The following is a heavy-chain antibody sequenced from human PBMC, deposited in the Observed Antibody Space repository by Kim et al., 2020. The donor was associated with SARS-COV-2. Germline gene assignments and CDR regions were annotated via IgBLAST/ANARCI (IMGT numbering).Heavy chain of an antibody. D-gene: IGHD1-26*01. Sequence: GGSLRLSCAASGFTFSTYAMTWVRQAPGKGLEWVSSISASGASTYYADSVKGRFTISRDNSKNTLILQMNSLRAEDTAVYYCAKDRFSGSYTSFDYWGQGTLVTVSS. J-gene: IGHJ4*02. V-gene: IGHV3-23*01. CDR2: ISASGAST. CDR3: AKDRFSGSYTSFDY. CDR1: GFTFSTYA.